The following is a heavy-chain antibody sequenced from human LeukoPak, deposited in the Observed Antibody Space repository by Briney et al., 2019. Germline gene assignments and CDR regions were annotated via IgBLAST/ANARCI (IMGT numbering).Heavy chain of an antibody. CDR2: IKGDGSEK. CDR3: ARDEYRSRWLHP. CDR1: GFTFSSYW. Sequence: PGGSLRLSCAASGFTFSSYWMSWVRLAPGKGLEWVANIKGDGSEKWYVDSVKGRFTISRDNAQNSVHPQMNSLRAEDTAVYYCARDEYRSRWLHPWGQGTLVTVTS. J-gene: IGHJ5*02. D-gene: IGHD4-11*01. V-gene: IGHV3-7*01.